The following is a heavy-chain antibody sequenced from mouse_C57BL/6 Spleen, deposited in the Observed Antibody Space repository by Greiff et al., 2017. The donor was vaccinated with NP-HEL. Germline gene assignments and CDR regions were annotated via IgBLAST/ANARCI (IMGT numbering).Heavy chain of an antibody. CDR3: ARAISYDFSWFSD. CDR1: GFTFSSYA. CDR2: ISDGGSYT. V-gene: IGHV5-4*03. D-gene: IGHD2-4*01. Sequence: EVKVEESGGGLVKPGGSLKLSCAASGFTFSSYAMSWVRQTPEKRLEWVATISDGGSYTYYPDNVKVRFTISRDKAKNNLYLQMSHLKSEDTAMYYCARAISYDFSWFSDCGQGTLLTVSA. J-gene: IGHJ3*01.